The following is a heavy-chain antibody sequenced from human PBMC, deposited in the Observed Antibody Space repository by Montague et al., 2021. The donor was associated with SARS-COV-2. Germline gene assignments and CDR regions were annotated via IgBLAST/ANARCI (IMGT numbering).Heavy chain of an antibody. D-gene: IGHD5-12*01. CDR1: GGSVNSTNW. CDR2: VYRAGGN. Sequence: SETLSLTCTVSGGSVNSTNWWRWVRQPPGEGVWWIAEVYRAGGNMCNPSFRSGVNLSIDRSKNLFSWNLNSVTVADTAVYYCAGTGGYDHFDYWGQGTLVIVSS. CDR3: AGTGGYDHFDY. V-gene: IGHV4-4*02. J-gene: IGHJ4*02.